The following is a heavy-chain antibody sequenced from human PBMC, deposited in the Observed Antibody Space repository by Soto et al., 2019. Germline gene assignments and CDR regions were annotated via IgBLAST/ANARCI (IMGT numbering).Heavy chain of an antibody. CDR2: IYPGDSYA. CDR3: ARQHDYNILTGYFYYFDY. D-gene: IGHD3-9*01. Sequence: ESLNISCKSSGYSFTSYWICCVRQMPGKGLEWMGIIYPGDSYARYSPSFQGQVTISVDTSISTAYLQWRSLKASDTAMYYCARQHDYNILTGYFYYFDYWGQGTLVTVSS. V-gene: IGHV5-51*01. CDR1: GYSFTSYW. J-gene: IGHJ4*02.